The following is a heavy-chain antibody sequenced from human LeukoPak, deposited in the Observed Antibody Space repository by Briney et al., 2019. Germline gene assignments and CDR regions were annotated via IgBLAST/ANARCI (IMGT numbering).Heavy chain of an antibody. D-gene: IGHD6-19*01. V-gene: IGHV3-21*01. CDR2: ISSSSSYI. CDR1: GFTFSSYS. CDR3: ARDKTYSSGSGGY. Sequence: GGSLRLSCAASGFTFSSYSMNWVRQAPGKGLEWVSAISSSSSYIYYADSVEGRFTISRDNAKNSLYLQMNSLTAEDTAVYYCARDKTYSSGSGGYWGQGTLVTVSS. J-gene: IGHJ4*02.